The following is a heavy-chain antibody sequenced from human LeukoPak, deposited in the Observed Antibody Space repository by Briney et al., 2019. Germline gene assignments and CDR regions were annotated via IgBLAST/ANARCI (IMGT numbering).Heavy chain of an antibody. CDR2: IWYDGSNK. J-gene: IGHJ3*02. D-gene: IGHD3-10*01. CDR3: AKAVTLVRTDAFDI. CDR1: RFTFSTYG. V-gene: IGHV3-33*06. Sequence: GGSLRLSCAASRFTFSTYGMHWVRPAPGKGLEWVAVIWYDGSNKYYADSVKGRFTISRDNSKNTLYLQMNSLRAEDTAVYYCAKAVTLVRTDAFDIWGQGTMVTVSS.